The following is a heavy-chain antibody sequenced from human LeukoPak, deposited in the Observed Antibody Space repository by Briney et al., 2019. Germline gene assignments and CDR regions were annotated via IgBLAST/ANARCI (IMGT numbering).Heavy chain of an antibody. CDR3: TTDSNYDILTGYYKFDY. V-gene: IGHV3-15*01. Sequence: GGALRLSCAASGFTFSNAWMSWVRQAPGKGVEWVGRIKSKTDGGTTDYAARGKGRFTITRDDSKNTLYLQMNSLKTEDTAVYYCTTDSNYDILTGYYKFDYWGQGTLVTVSS. CDR1: GFTFSNAW. D-gene: IGHD3-9*01. J-gene: IGHJ4*02. CDR2: IKSKTDGGTT.